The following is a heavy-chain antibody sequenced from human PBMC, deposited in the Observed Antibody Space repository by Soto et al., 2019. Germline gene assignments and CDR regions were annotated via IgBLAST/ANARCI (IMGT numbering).Heavy chain of an antibody. CDR2: ISAYNGNT. Sequence: QVQLVQSGAEVKKPGASVKVSCKASGYTFTSYGISWVRQAPGQGLEWMGWISAYNGNTNYAQKLQGRVTMTTDTSTSIAYMELRSLRSDDTAVYYCARVSGLYGDYRYYGMDVWGQGTTVTVSS. CDR3: ARVSGLYGDYRYYGMDV. J-gene: IGHJ6*02. V-gene: IGHV1-18*04. D-gene: IGHD4-17*01. CDR1: GYTFTSYG.